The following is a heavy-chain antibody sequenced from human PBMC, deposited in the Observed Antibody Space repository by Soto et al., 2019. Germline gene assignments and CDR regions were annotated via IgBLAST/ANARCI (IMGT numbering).Heavy chain of an antibody. CDR3: AKDRGYDILTGYPRGVWDY. Sequence: EVQLLESGGGLVQPGGSLRLSCAASGFTFSSYAMSWVRQAPGKGLEWVSAISGSGGSTYYADSVKGQFTISRDNSKNTLYLQMNSLSAEAKAVYYCAKDRGYDILTGYPRGVWDYWGQGTLVTVSS. D-gene: IGHD3-9*01. J-gene: IGHJ4*02. V-gene: IGHV3-23*01. CDR1: GFTFSSYA. CDR2: ISGSGGST.